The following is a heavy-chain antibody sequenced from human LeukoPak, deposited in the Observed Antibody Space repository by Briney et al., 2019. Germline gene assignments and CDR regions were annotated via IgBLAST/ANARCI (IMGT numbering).Heavy chain of an antibody. CDR3: ARDYCFGSGTYLDAFDI. CDR1: GYSFTAYY. J-gene: IGHJ3*02. CDR2: INPKSGGT. Sequence: ASVKVSCKASGYSFTAYYMQWVRQAPGQGLEWMGWINPKSGGTNYAQRFQDRVTMTRDTSINTAYMELSRLTSDATAVYYCARDYCFGSGTYLDAFDIWGQGTMVTVSS. D-gene: IGHD3-10*01. V-gene: IGHV1-2*02.